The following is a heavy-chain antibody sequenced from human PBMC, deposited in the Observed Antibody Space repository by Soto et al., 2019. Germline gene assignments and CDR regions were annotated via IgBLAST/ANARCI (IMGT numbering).Heavy chain of an antibody. D-gene: IGHD3-10*01. J-gene: IGHJ3*02. Sequence: SETLCLTCTVSGVSISSYYWSWVRQPPGKGLEWIGYIYYSGSTNYNPSLKSRVTISVDTSNNQFSLNLSSVTAADTAVYYCGRRPGFGHAFDIWGQGTTVTVSS. CDR1: GVSISSYY. CDR2: IYYSGST. CDR3: GRRPGFGHAFDI. V-gene: IGHV4-59*08.